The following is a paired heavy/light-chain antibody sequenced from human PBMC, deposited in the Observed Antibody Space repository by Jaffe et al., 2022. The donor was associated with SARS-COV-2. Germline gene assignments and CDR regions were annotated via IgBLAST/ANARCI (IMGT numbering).Light chain of an antibody. Sequence: EIVLTQSPATLSLSPGERATLSCRASQSVSSYLAWYQQKPGQAPRLLIYDASNRATGIPARFSGSGSGTDFTLTISSLEPEDFAVYYCQQRSNWPPKVTFGGGTKVEIK. CDR1: QSVSSY. J-gene: IGKJ4*01. CDR2: DAS. V-gene: IGKV3-11*01. CDR3: QQRSNWPPKVT.
Heavy chain of an antibody. J-gene: IGHJ5*02. CDR2: INHSGST. D-gene: IGHD6-19*01. Sequence: QVQLQQWGAGLLKPSETLSLTCAVYGGSFSGYYWSWIRQPPGKGLEWIGEINHSGSTNYNPSLKSRVTISVDTSKNQFSLKLSSVTAADTAVYYCARGDRAVAGTTKGFRRNYNWFDPWGQGTLVTVSS. CDR1: GGSFSGYY. CDR3: ARGDRAVAGTTKGFRRNYNWFDP. V-gene: IGHV4-34*01.